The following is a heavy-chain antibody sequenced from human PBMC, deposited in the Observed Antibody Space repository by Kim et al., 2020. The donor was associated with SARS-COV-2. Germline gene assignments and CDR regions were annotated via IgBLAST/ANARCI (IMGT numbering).Heavy chain of an antibody. D-gene: IGHD2-21*02. V-gene: IGHV4-31*03. Sequence: SETLSLTCTVSGGSISSGGYYWSWIRQHPGKGLEWIGYIYYSGSTYYNPSLKSRVTISVDTSKNQFSLKLSSVTAADTAVYYCAREVGLRHIVVVTASHFDYWGQGTLVNVSS. CDR3: AREVGLRHIVVVTASHFDY. CDR2: IYYSGST. CDR1: GGSISSGGYY. J-gene: IGHJ4*02.